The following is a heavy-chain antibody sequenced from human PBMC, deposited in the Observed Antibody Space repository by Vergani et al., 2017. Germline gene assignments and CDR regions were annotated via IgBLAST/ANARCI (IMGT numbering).Heavy chain of an antibody. CDR3: ARDRYYLGSGSYPYFYYYGLDV. V-gene: IGHV3-30-3*01. CDR2: ISYDGTEK. D-gene: IGHD3-10*01. CDR1: GFSFGHYA. Sequence: QVKLEESGGGVVQPGRSLRLSCAASGFSFGHYAMHWVRQAPGKGLEWVGVISYDGTEKKYADSVNGRFTISRDNAKSSLYLQMNSLRAEDTGVYYCARDRYYLGSGSYPYFYYYGLDVWGQGTAVTVSS. J-gene: IGHJ6*02.